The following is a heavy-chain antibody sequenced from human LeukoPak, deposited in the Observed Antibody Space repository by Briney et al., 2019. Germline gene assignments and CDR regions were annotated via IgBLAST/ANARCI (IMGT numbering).Heavy chain of an antibody. CDR3: ARANYIVVVPAYDY. V-gene: IGHV1-8*02. CDR2: MNPNSGNT. CDR1: GYTFTSYD. J-gene: IGHJ4*02. D-gene: IGHD2-2*01. Sequence: ASVKVSCKASGYTFTSYDINWVRQATGQGLEWMGWMNPNSGNTGYAQKFQGRVTMTRDTSISTAYMELSRLRSDDTAVYYCARANYIVVVPAYDYWGQGTLVTVSS.